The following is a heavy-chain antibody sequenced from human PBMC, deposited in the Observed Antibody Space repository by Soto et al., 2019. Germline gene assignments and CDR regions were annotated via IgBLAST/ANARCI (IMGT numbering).Heavy chain of an antibody. J-gene: IGHJ4*02. CDR1: GYTFTNFG. D-gene: IGHD2-15*01. CDR2: ISAYNGNT. CDR3: ARGGTPFDY. Sequence: QVQLVQSGAEVKKPGASVKVSCKASGYTFTNFGISWVRQAPGQGLEWMGWISAYNGNTNYAQKFQGRVTMTTDTSTISSYIVVRRLRYDDTTVYYWARGGTPFDYWGQGTLVTVSS. V-gene: IGHV1-18*01.